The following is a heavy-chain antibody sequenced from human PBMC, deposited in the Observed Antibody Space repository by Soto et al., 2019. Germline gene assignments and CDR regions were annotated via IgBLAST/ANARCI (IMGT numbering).Heavy chain of an antibody. J-gene: IGHJ6*03. V-gene: IGHV4-59*01. D-gene: IGHD6-13*01. CDR3: ARNGLSSRREEYYYYYYYMDV. CDR1: GGSISSYY. CDR2: IYYSGST. Sequence: ETLSLTCTVSGGSISSYYCSWIRQPPGKGLEWIGYIYYSGSTNYNPSLKSRVTISVDTSKNQFSLKLSSVTAADTAVYYCARNGLSSRREEYYYYYYYMDVWGKGTTVTVSS.